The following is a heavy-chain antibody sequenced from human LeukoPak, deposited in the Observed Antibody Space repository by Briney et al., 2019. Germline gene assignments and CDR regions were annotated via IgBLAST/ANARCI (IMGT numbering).Heavy chain of an antibody. CDR3: ARDLERYPISGNDRYYYYYCMDV. J-gene: IGHJ6*03. Sequence: SVKVSCKASGGTFSSYAISWVRQAPGQGLEWMGGIIPIFGTANYAQKFQGRVTITADESTSTAYMELSSLRSEDTAVYFCARDLERYPISGNDRYYYYYCMDVWGKGTTVTVSS. CDR2: IIPIFGTA. D-gene: IGHD1-1*01. CDR1: GGTFSSYA. V-gene: IGHV1-69*13.